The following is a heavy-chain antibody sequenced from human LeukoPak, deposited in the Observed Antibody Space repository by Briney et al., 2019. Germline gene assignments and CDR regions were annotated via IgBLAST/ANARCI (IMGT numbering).Heavy chain of an antibody. CDR3: ARDGAAYCGGDCYSGGMDV. J-gene: IGHJ6*02. V-gene: IGHV4-39*02. D-gene: IGHD2-21*02. Sequence: SETLSLTCTVSGGSISSSSYYWGWIRQPPGKGLEWIGSIYYSGSTYYNPSLKSRVTISVDTSKNQFSLKLSSVTAADTAVYYCARDGAAYCGGDCYSGGMDVWGQGTTVTVSS. CDR1: GGSISSSSYY. CDR2: IYYSGST.